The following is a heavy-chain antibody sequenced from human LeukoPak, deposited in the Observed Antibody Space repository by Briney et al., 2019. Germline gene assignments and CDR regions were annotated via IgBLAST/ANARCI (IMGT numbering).Heavy chain of an antibody. CDR1: GFTFSNYA. CDR2: ISGSGGST. V-gene: IGHV3-23*01. J-gene: IGHJ5*02. D-gene: IGHD2-15*01. CDR3: HCSGGSCYIDWFDP. Sequence: GGSLRLSCAASGFTFSNYAMSWVRQAPGKGLEWVSDISGSGGSTYYADSVKGRFIISRDNSKNTLYLQMNSLRAEDTAVYYCHCSGGSCYIDWFDPWGQGTLVTVSS.